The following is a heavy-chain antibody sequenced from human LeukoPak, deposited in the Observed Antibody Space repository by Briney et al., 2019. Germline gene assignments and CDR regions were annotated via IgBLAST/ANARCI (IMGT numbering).Heavy chain of an antibody. V-gene: IGHV3-23*01. J-gene: IGHJ6*03. CDR2: ISGSGGST. CDR3: AKVHDSSGYYWYYYYMDV. Sequence: GGSLRLSCAASGFTFSSYAMSWVRQAPGKGLEWVSAISGSGGSTYYADSVKGRFTISRDNSKNTLYLQMNSLRAEDTAAYYCAKVHDSSGYYWYYYYMDVWGKGTTVTVSS. D-gene: IGHD3-22*01. CDR1: GFTFSSYA.